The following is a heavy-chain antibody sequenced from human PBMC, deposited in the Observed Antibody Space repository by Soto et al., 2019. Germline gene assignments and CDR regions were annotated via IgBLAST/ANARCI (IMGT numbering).Heavy chain of an antibody. Sequence: PQLQESGPGLVKPSETLSLTCAVSAGSVSGFNTFWGWIRQPTGMGLEWIGTISYSGDTYYNPSLNSRVAISVDASRNHFSLRLTSVTATDTAVYFCTSAPNLNYFDSWGQGIPVTVSS. J-gene: IGHJ4*02. V-gene: IGHV4-39*02. CDR3: TSAPNLNYFDS. CDR2: ISYSGDT. CDR1: AGSVSGFNTF.